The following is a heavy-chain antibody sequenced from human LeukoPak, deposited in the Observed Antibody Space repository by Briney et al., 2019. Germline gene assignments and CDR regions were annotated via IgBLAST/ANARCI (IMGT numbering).Heavy chain of an antibody. V-gene: IGHV3-23*01. CDR1: GFTFSSYA. D-gene: IGHD3-9*01. CDR3: ANPKAGLRYFDWWPFDY. J-gene: IGHJ4*02. CDR2: ISGSGGST. Sequence: PGGSLRLSCAASGFTFSSYAMSWVRQAPGKGLEWVSAISGSGGSTYYADSVKGRFTISRDNSKNTLYLQMNSLRAEDTAVYYCANPKAGLRYFDWWPFDYWGQGTLVTVSS.